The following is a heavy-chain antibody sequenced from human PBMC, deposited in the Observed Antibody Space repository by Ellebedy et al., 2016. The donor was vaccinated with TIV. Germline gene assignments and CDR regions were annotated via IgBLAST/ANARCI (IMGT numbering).Heavy chain of an antibody. Sequence: MPSETLSLTCAVYGGSFSGYYWSWIRQPPGKGLEWIGEINHSGSTNYNPSLKSRVTISVDTSKNQFSLKLSSVTAADTAVYYCAKPLNLPFDAFDIWGQGTMVTVFS. CDR3: AKPLNLPFDAFDI. CDR2: INHSGST. CDR1: GGSFSGYY. J-gene: IGHJ3*02. D-gene: IGHD5/OR15-5a*01. V-gene: IGHV4-34*01.